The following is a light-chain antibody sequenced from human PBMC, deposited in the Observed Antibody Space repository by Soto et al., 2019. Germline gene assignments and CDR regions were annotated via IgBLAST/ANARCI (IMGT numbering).Light chain of an antibody. Sequence: EIVMTQSPATLSVSPGERATLSCRASQSVSSKLAWYQQKAGQAPRLLIYGASTRATGIPARFSGSGAGTEFTLTISSLQSEDFVVYYCQKYNNWPPTWPFGQGTQVEIK. CDR2: GAS. CDR1: QSVSSK. CDR3: QKYNNWPPTWP. J-gene: IGKJ1*01. V-gene: IGKV3-15*01.